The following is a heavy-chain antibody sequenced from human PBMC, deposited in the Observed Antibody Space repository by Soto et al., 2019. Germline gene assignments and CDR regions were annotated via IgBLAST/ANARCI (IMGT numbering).Heavy chain of an antibody. CDR1: GFTFTSYG. D-gene: IGHD6-19*01. CDR2: ISYDGSNK. V-gene: IGHV3-30*18. CDR3: AKRLADSSGWQNWFDP. J-gene: IGHJ5*02. Sequence: QVQLVESGGCVVQPGRSLRLSCAASGFTFTSYGMHWVRQAPRKGLEWVAVISYDGSNKYYADSVKGRFTISRDNSKNTLYLQMNNLRAEDTAVYYCAKRLADSSGWQNWFDPWGQGTLVTVSS.